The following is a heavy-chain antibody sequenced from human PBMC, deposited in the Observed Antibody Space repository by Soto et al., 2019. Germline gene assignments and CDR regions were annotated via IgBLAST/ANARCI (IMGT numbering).Heavy chain of an antibody. D-gene: IGHD5-18*01. V-gene: IGHV4-59*01. CDR3: ASVDTAMVSPFSD. CDR2: IYYSGST. CDR1: GGSISSYY. Sequence: PSETLSLTNTVSGGSISSYYWSWIRQPPGKGLEWIGYIYYSGSTNYNPSLKSRVTISVDTSKNQFSLKLSSVTAADTAVYYCASVDTAMVSPFSDWGQGTLVTVSS. J-gene: IGHJ4*02.